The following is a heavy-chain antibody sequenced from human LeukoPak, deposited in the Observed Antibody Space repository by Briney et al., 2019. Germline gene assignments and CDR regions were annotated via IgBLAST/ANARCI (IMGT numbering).Heavy chain of an antibody. V-gene: IGHV4-61*01. Sequence: SETLSLTCTVSGGSVSSGSYYWSWIRQPPGKGLEWIGYIYSSVSTKYNTSLKSRVTISVDTSKNQVSLNLSSVTATDTAVYYCARDEWFGYWGQGTLATVSS. CDR3: ARDEWFGY. J-gene: IGHJ4*02. CDR2: IYSSVST. D-gene: IGHD3-10*01. CDR1: GGSVSSGSYY.